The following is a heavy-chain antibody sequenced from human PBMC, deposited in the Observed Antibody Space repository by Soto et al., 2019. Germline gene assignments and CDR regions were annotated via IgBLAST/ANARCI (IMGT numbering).Heavy chain of an antibody. V-gene: IGHV3-64*01. CDR3: TADLPDWGAYAFDY. Sequence: GGSLRLSCAASGFTFSNYEMHWVRQAPGKGLEYVSGISNNGAHTDYAKSVKGRFTISRDNSENTLYLQMGSLRAEDMALYYCTADLPDWGAYAFDYWGQGIVVTVSS. D-gene: IGHD3-16*01. CDR2: ISNNGAHT. CDR1: GFTFSNYE. J-gene: IGHJ4*02.